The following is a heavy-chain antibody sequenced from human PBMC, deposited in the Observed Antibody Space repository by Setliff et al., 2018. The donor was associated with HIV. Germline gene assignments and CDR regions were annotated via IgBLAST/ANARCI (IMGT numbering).Heavy chain of an antibody. V-gene: IGHV4-61*09. CDR3: ARGASSWFGELNYFDY. J-gene: IGHJ4*02. Sequence: SETLSLTCSVSGGSISSGNYYWGWTRQPAGKGLEWIGHIYTDGTTKYNPSLKSRLTISVDTSKNQFSLKLSSVTAADTAVYYCARGASSWFGELNYFDYWGQGTLVTVSS. CDR2: IYTDGTT. D-gene: IGHD3-10*01. CDR1: GGSISSGNYY.